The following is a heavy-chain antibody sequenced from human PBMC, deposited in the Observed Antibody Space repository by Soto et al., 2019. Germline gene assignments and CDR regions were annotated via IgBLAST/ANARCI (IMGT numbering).Heavy chain of an antibody. D-gene: IGHD5-12*01. CDR3: ARSVYVGGDNYHFDY. J-gene: IGHJ4*01. V-gene: IGHV4-31*03. Sequence: PSETLSLTCTVSGGSISSGGYYWSWIRQHPGKGLEWIGYIYYSGSTYYNPSLKSRVTISVDTSKNQFSLKLSSVTAADTAVYYCARSVYVGGDNYHFDYWGQGTPVTVSS. CDR2: IYYSGST. CDR1: GGSISSGGYY.